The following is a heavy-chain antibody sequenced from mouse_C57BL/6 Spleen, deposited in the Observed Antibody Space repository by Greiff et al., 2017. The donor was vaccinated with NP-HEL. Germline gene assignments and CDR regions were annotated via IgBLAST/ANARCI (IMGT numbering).Heavy chain of an antibody. CDR1: GYAFSSSW. V-gene: IGHV1-82*01. D-gene: IGHD1-1*01. J-gene: IGHJ3*01. CDR2: IYPGDGDT. Sequence: VKLQESGPELVKPGASVKISCKASGYAFSSSWMNWVKQRPGKGLEWIGRIYPGDGDTNYNGKFKGKATLTADKSSSTAYMQLSSLTSEDSAVYFCARYLDYYGSSYPFAYWGQGTLVTVSA. CDR3: ARYLDYYGSSYPFAY.